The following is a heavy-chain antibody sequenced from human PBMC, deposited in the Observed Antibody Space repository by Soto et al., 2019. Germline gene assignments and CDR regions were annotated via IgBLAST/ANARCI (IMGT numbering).Heavy chain of an antibody. Sequence: SETLSLTCTVSGGSISSSSYYWGWIRQPPGKGLEWIGTIYYSGNIYYNPSLKSRVTISVDTAKNQFSLKLTSVTAADTAVYYCARPGGSGWFYFDSWGQGSQVT. CDR3: ARPGGSGWFYFDS. D-gene: IGHD6-13*01. J-gene: IGHJ4*02. CDR1: GGSISSSSYY. V-gene: IGHV4-39*01. CDR2: IYYSGNI.